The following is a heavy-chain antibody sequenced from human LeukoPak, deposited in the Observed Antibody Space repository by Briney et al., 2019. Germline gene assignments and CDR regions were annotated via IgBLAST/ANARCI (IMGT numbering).Heavy chain of an antibody. CDR2: ISRSSFKI. V-gene: IGHV3-48*04. J-gene: IGHJ4*02. D-gene: IGHD5-24*01. Sequence: PGGSLRLSCAASEFTFVRYAMNWVRQAPGKGLEWVSYISRSSFKIGYADSVKGRFTISRGNSKNTLYLQMNSLRAEDTAVYYCAKVFQRSMSRDGYKEPFDYWGQGTLVTVSS. CDR1: EFTFVRYA. CDR3: AKVFQRSMSRDGYKEPFDY.